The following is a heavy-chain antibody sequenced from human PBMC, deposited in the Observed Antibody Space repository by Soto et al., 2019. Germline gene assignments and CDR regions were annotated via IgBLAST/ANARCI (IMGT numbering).Heavy chain of an antibody. CDR1: GDSVSSISYY. J-gene: IGHJ5*02. CDR2: IYYSGST. Sequence: SETLSLTCTVSGDSVSSISYYWSWIRQPPGQGLEWIGYIYYSGSTYYNPSLKSRVTMSVDAAKNQFSLKVNSVTAADTAIYYCARGIGGSPDWFDPWGQGTLVTVSS. D-gene: IGHD3-3*01. CDR3: ARGIGGSPDWFDP. V-gene: IGHV4-61*01.